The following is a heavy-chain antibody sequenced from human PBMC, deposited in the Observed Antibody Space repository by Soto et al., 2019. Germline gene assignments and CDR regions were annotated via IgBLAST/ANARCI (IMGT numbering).Heavy chain of an antibody. D-gene: IGHD2-21*02. CDR3: TRDGRGLGRLSLFEY. CDR2: IYSGETT. J-gene: IGHJ4*02. V-gene: IGHV3-53*01. Sequence: PGGSLRLSCAASGFIVNSDYMNWVRQTPGKGLEWVASIYSGETTYYADSVRGRFTISSDKSKNTLYFQLSSLRIEDTAVYYCTRDGRGLGRLSLFEYWGQGVLVTVSS. CDR1: GFIVNSDY.